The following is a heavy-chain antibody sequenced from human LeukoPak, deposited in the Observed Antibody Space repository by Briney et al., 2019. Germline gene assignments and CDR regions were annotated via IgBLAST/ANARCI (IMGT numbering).Heavy chain of an antibody. V-gene: IGHV3-66*02. CDR2: ICSSGST. J-gene: IGHJ4*02. CDR3: ARGGGAYCGGDCYRNFDY. D-gene: IGHD2-21*02. CDR1: GITVSSDY. Sequence: GGSLRLSCAASGITVSSDYMSWVRQAPGKGLEWLSVICSSGSTYYADSVKGRFTISRDNSKNTMYLQMSSLRPEDTAVYYCARGGGAYCGGDCYRNFDYWGQGTLVTVSS.